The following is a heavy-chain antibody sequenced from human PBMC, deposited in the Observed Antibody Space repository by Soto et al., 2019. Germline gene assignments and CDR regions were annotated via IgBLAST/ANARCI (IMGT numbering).Heavy chain of an antibody. J-gene: IGHJ4*02. V-gene: IGHV4-59*01. Sequence: SETLSLTCTVSGASISGYYWSWIRQPPGKGLEWIGYISYSGSTNYNPSLKSRVIISEDTSKNQFSLKLTSVTTADAAVYYCVRPFSGGWPYFDYWGQGTLVTVSS. CDR3: VRPFSGGWPYFDY. CDR2: ISYSGST. CDR1: GASISGYY. D-gene: IGHD1-26*01.